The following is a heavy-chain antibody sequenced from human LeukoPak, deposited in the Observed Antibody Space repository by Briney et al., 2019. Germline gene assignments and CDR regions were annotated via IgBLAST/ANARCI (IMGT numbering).Heavy chain of an antibody. J-gene: IGHJ4*02. CDR1: GGSISNYY. CDR2: INHSGST. V-gene: IGHV4-34*01. D-gene: IGHD3-10*01. Sequence: PSETLSLTCSVSGGSISNYYWSWIRQPPGKGLEWIGEINHSGSTNYNPSLKSRVTISVDTSKNQFSLKLSSVTAADTAVYYCARRPRMVRGVIFFDYWGQGTLVTVSS. CDR3: ARRPRMVRGVIFFDY.